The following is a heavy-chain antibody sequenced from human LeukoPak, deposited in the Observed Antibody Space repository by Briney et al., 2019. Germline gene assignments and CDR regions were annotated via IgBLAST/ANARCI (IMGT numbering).Heavy chain of an antibody. CDR3: ATYYYDSSAQRGDDAFDI. J-gene: IGHJ3*02. V-gene: IGHV3-48*03. Sequence: GGFLRLSGAASEFTFSSYEMNWVRQAPGKGLEWVSYISSSGSTTYYADSVKGRFTVSRDNAKKSLYLQMNSLRAEDTAIYYCATYYYDSSAQRGDDAFDIWGQGTMVTVSS. CDR1: EFTFSSYE. D-gene: IGHD3-22*01. CDR2: ISSSGSTT.